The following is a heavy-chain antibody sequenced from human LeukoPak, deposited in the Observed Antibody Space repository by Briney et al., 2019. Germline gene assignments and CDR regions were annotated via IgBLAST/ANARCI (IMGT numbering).Heavy chain of an antibody. Sequence: SETLSLTCAFHGVSFSGNYWSWIRQSPEKGREWMGEIYHSRYTTYNPSLKSRVTISAHTSENQLYLRLTSVTAADTALYYCARIRCSPTDNTCYNYWGQATLVTVSS. CDR1: GVSFSGNY. D-gene: IGHD2/OR15-2a*01. J-gene: IGHJ4*02. CDR2: IYHSRYT. CDR3: ARIRCSPTDNTCYNY. V-gene: IGHV4-34*01.